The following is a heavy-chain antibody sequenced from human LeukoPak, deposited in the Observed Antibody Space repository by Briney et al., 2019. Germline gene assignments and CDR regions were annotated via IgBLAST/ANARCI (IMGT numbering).Heavy chain of an antibody. D-gene: IGHD2-8*01. J-gene: IGHJ5*02. V-gene: IGHV1-69*05. CDR3: AIMVYAIRPNWFDP. Sequence: SVKVSCKASGGTFSSYAISWVRQAPGQGLEWMGGIIPIFGTANYAQKFQGRVTITTDESTSTAYMELSSLRSEGTAVYYCAIMVYAIRPNWFDPWGQGTLVTVSS. CDR2: IIPIFGTA. CDR1: GGTFSSYA.